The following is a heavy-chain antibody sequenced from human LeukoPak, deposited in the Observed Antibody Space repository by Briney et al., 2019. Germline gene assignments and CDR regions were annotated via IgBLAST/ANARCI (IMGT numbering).Heavy chain of an antibody. CDR2: ISSSSTNI. D-gene: IGHD3-3*01. CDR3: ARPGVAYRGGDDY. V-gene: IGHV3-48*04. CDR1: GFIFSSYN. Sequence: GGSLRLSCAASGFIFSSYNMNWVRQAPGKGLEWVSYISSSSTNIYYADSVKGRFTISRDNAKNSLYLQMSSLRAEDTAVYYCARPGVAYRGGDDYWGQGTLVTVSS. J-gene: IGHJ4*02.